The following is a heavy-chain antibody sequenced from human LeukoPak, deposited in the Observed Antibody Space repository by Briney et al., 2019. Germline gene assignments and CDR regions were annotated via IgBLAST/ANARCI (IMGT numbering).Heavy chain of an antibody. V-gene: IGHV3-21*01. Sequence: PGGSLRLSCAASGFTFSSYSMNWVRQAPGKGLEWVSSISSSSSYIYYADSVKGRFTISRDNAKNSLYLQMNSLRAEDTAVYYCARVGGSGISPLAWRYYFDYWGQGTLVTVSS. D-gene: IGHD3-10*01. J-gene: IGHJ4*02. CDR2: ISSSSSYI. CDR3: ARVGGSGISPLAWRYYFDY. CDR1: GFTFSSYS.